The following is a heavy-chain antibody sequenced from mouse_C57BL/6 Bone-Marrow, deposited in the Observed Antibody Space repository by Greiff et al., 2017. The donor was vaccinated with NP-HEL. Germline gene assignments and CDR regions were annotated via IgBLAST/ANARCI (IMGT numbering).Heavy chain of an antibody. CDR2: INSVGGST. CDR3: ASTTVVATWFAC. D-gene: IGHD1-1*01. CDR1: EYEFPSHD. Sequence: EVHLVESGGGLVQPGESLKLSCESNEYEFPSHDMSWVRKTPEKRLELVAAINSVGGSTYYPDTMERRFIISRDNTKKTLYLQMSRLRSEDTALYYCASTTVVATWFACWGQGTLVTVSA. V-gene: IGHV5-2*01. J-gene: IGHJ3*01.